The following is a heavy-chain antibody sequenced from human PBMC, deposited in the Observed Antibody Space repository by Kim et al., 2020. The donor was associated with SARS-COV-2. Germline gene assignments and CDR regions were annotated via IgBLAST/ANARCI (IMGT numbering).Heavy chain of an antibody. Sequence: GGSLRLSCAASGFTFSSYWMSWVRQAPGKGLEWVANIKQDGSEKYYVDSVKGRFTISRDNAKNSLYLQMNSLRAEDTAVYYCARGSLRADILTVPPYYFDYWGQGTLVTVSS. CDR1: GFTFSSYW. J-gene: IGHJ4*02. V-gene: IGHV3-7*01. CDR3: ARGSLRADILTVPPYYFDY. D-gene: IGHD3-9*01. CDR2: IKQDGSEK.